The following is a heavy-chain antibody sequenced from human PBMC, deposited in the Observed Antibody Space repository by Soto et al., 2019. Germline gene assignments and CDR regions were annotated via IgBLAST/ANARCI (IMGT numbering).Heavy chain of an antibody. D-gene: IGHD4-17*01. Sequence: SETLSLTCTVSGGSISSYYWSWIRQPPGKGLEWIGYIYYSGSTNYNPSFKSRVTISVDTSKNQFSLKLSSVTAADTAVYYCARVAFYGKAFDYWGQGTLVTVSS. CDR1: GGSISSYY. J-gene: IGHJ4*02. V-gene: IGHV4-59*01. CDR2: IYYSGST. CDR3: ARVAFYGKAFDY.